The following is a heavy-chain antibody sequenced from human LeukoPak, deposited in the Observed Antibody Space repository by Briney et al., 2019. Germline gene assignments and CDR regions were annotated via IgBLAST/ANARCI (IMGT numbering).Heavy chain of an antibody. CDR1: GYTVTELS. Sequence: ASVKVSCKVSGYTVTELSMHWVRQSPGKGLEWMGWINPNSGGTNYAQKFQGRVTMTRDTSISTAYMELSRLRSDDTAVYYCARWSSTTGTVDYWGQGTLVTVSS. CDR3: ARWSSTTGTVDY. CDR2: INPNSGGT. V-gene: IGHV1-2*02. J-gene: IGHJ4*02. D-gene: IGHD1-1*01.